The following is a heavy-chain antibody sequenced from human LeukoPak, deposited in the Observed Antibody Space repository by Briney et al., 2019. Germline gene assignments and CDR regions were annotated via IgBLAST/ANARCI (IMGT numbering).Heavy chain of an antibody. CDR3: ARDLFVLRFLEWLPTNWFDP. D-gene: IGHD3-3*01. Sequence: PSETLSLTCTVSGGSISSSSYYWGWIRQPPGKGLEWIGSIYYSGSTYYNPSLKSRVTISVDTSKNQFSLKLSSVTAADTAVYYCARDLFVLRFLEWLPTNWFDPWGQGTLVTVSS. CDR2: IYYSGST. CDR1: GGSISSSSYY. J-gene: IGHJ5*02. V-gene: IGHV4-39*07.